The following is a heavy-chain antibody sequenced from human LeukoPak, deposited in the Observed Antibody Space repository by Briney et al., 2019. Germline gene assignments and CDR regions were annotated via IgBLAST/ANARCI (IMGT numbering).Heavy chain of an antibody. D-gene: IGHD5-12*01. CDR2: IYPGDSDI. J-gene: IGHJ4*02. CDR1: GYSFTSYW. CDR3: ARHIAPGYNSGWYFDY. V-gene: IGHV5-51*01. Sequence: HGESLKISCKGSGYSFTSYWISWVRQMPGKGLEWMGTIYPGDSDIRYSPSFQGQVTISADKSISTAYLQWSSLKASDTAMYYCARHIAPGYNSGWYFDYWGQGTLVTVSS.